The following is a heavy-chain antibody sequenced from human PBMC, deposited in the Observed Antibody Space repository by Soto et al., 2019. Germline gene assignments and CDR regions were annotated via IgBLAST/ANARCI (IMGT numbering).Heavy chain of an antibody. CDR1: GFSFSTYS. V-gene: IGHV3-48*02. J-gene: IGHJ6*02. CDR2: LSFGNHRT. D-gene: IGHD6-25*01. CDR3: TRDGGFGYGMDV. Sequence: PGGSLSLSCAASGFSFSTYSMNWVRQAPGKGLEWISYLSFGNHRTLYANSARGRFTVSRDDGKKFLYLQMNGLRDEDTAIYYCTRDGGFGYGMDVWGQGTTVTVSS.